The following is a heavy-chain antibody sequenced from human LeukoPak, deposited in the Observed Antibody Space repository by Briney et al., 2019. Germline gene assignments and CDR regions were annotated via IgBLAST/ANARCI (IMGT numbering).Heavy chain of an antibody. D-gene: IGHD2-15*01. CDR2: ISSSSRYI. CDR1: AFTFSSYS. CDR3: ARGYCSGGSCYSFGYYYGMDV. Sequence: GGSLRLSCAASAFTFSSYSMNGVPQAPGKGLECVSYISSSSRYIYYAESVKGRFTISKDNAKNSLYLKMNSLRAEDTAVYYCARGYCSGGSCYSFGYYYGMDVWGQGTTVTVSS. V-gene: IGHV3-21*01. J-gene: IGHJ6*02.